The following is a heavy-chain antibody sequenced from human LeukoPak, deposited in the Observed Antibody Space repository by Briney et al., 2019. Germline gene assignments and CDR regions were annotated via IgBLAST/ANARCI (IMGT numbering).Heavy chain of an antibody. Sequence: SETLSLTCTVSGGSISSYYWGWIRQPPGKGLEWIGSIYYSGSTYYNLSLKSRVTISVDTSKTQFSLKLNSVTAADTAVYYCARGGGYSSSRWSYWGQGTLVAVSS. CDR1: GGSISSYY. V-gene: IGHV4-39*01. D-gene: IGHD6-13*01. CDR3: ARGGGYSSSRWSY. J-gene: IGHJ4*02. CDR2: IYYSGST.